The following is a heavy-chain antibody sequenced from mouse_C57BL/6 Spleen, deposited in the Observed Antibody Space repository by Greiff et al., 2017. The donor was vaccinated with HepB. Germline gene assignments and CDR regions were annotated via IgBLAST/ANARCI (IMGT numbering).Heavy chain of an antibody. D-gene: IGHD2-4*01. J-gene: IGHJ4*01. CDR2: INYDGSST. CDR3: ARGLRRGDYYAMDY. V-gene: IGHV5-16*01. Sequence: EVKVVESEGGLVQPGSSMKLSCTASGFTFSDYYMAWVRQVPEKGLEWVANINYDGSSTYYLDSVKSRFIISRDNATNILYLQMSSLKSEDTATYYCARGLRRGDYYAMDYWGQGTSVTVSS. CDR1: GFTFSDYY.